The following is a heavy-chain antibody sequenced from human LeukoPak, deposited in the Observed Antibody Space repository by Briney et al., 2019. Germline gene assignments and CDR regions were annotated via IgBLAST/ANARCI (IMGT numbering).Heavy chain of an antibody. Sequence: SETLSLTCSVSGGSIAIYYWHWVRQSADKRLEWLGRIYTSGHTTYSPSLKSRVAMSVDTSKNQLSLKRSSVTAADTAVYYCARRAQGEMATLRAFDIWGQGTMVTVSS. D-gene: IGHD5-24*01. CDR1: GGSIAIYY. J-gene: IGHJ3*02. CDR2: IYTSGHT. CDR3: ARRAQGEMATLRAFDI. V-gene: IGHV4-4*07.